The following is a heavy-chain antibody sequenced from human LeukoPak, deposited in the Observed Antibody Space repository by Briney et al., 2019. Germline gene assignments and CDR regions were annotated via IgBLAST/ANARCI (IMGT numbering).Heavy chain of an antibody. J-gene: IGHJ3*02. CDR2: IYISGST. D-gene: IGHD2-8*01. V-gene: IGHV4-4*07. CDR3: AGLGGYCTNAECYSTFDI. Sequence: SETLSLTCTVSGGSISSYYWSWIRQPAGKGLEWIGRIYISGSTNYNLSLKSRVTMSVDTSKNQFSLRLSSVTAADTAVYFCAGLGGYCTNAECYSTFDIWGQGTMVTVSS. CDR1: GGSISSYY.